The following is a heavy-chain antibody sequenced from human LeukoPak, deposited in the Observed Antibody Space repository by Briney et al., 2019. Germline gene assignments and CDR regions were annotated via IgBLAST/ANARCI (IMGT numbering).Heavy chain of an antibody. Sequence: PSETLSLTCAVYGGSFSGYYWSWIRQPPGKGLEWIGEINHSGSTNYNPSLKSRVTISVDASKNQFSLKLSSVTAADTAVYYCARRLLDYWGQGTLVTVSS. CDR3: ARRLLDY. CDR2: INHSGST. V-gene: IGHV4-34*01. CDR1: GGSFSGYY. J-gene: IGHJ4*02. D-gene: IGHD3-22*01.